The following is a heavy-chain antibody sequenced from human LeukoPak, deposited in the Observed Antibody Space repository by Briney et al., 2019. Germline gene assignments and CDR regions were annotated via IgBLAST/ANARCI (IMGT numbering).Heavy chain of an antibody. CDR2: ISAYNGNT. D-gene: IGHD6-13*01. J-gene: IGHJ4*02. V-gene: IGHV1-18*01. CDR1: GYTFTSYG. Sequence: ASVKVSCKASGYTFTSYGISWVRQAPGQGLEWMGWISAYNGNTNYAQKLQGRVTMTRDTSTSTVYMELSSLRSEDTAVYYCARDSDSSSCYDYWGQGTLVTVSS. CDR3: ARDSDSSSCYDY.